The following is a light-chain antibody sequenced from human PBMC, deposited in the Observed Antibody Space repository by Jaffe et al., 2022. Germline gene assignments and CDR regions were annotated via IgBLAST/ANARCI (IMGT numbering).Light chain of an antibody. Sequence: QSALTQPASVSGSPGQSITISCTGTSSDIGAYNFVSWYQQHPGKAPKLMISEVTNRPSGVSNRFSGSKSGNTASLTISGLQADDEADYYCTSYTSDNTRIFGTGTKVTVL. CDR3: TSYTSDNTRI. CDR2: EVT. V-gene: IGLV2-14*01. CDR1: SSDIGAYNF. J-gene: IGLJ1*01.